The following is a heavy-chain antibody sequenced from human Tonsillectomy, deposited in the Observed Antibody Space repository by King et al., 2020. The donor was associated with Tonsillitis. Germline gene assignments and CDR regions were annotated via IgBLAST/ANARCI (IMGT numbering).Heavy chain of an antibody. Sequence: VQLVESGGGLVQPGGSLRLSCAASGFTLSDHYMSWIRQAPGKGLDWVSYISNSCRVIENADSVKGRFTISRDNAKNSLYLQTNSLRAEDTAVYYCARGHYGMDVWGQGTTVTVSS. J-gene: IGHJ6*02. CDR2: ISNSCRVI. CDR1: GFTLSDHY. V-gene: IGHV3-11*01. CDR3: ARGHYGMDV.